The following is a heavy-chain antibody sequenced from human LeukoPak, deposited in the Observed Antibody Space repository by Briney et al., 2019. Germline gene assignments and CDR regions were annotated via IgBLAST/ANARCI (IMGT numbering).Heavy chain of an antibody. Sequence: GGSMRLSCAASGFTFSSYDMHWVRHATGKGLEWVSAIGTAGDTYYPGSVKGRFTISRENAKNSLYLQMNSLRAGDTAVYYCARAKTGYFDYWGQGTLVTVSS. V-gene: IGHV3-13*01. CDR1: GFTFSSYD. CDR3: ARAKTGYFDY. CDR2: IGTAGDT. J-gene: IGHJ4*02.